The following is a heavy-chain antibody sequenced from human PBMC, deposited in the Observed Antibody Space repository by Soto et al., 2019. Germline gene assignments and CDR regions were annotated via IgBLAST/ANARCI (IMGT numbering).Heavy chain of an antibody. D-gene: IGHD6-19*01. CDR3: ARDMDSSGWLPLFDY. V-gene: IGHV1-46*01. CDR1: GYTFTSYY. CDR2: INPSGGST. J-gene: IGHJ4*02. Sequence: GASVKVSCKASGYTFTSYYMHWVRQAPGQGLEWMGIINPSGGSTSYAQKFQGRVTMTRDTSTSTVYMELSSLRSEDTAVHYCARDMDSSGWLPLFDYWGQGTLVTVSS.